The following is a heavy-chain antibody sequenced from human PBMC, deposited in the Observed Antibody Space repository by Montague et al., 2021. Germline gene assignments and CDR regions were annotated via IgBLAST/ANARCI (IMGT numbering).Heavy chain of an antibody. J-gene: IGHJ3*01. CDR1: GFTFGAYS. CDR2: ISSNSRHI. Sequence: SLRLSCAASGFTFGAYSMTWVRQAPGKGLDYVSSISSNSRHIYSAAPLRGRFTISRDNAGNSLYLQMDSLRAEDTAVYYCARISTNGVFNAFDLWGRGTVVIASS. D-gene: IGHD2-8*01. V-gene: IGHV3-21*01. CDR3: ARISTNGVFNAFDL.